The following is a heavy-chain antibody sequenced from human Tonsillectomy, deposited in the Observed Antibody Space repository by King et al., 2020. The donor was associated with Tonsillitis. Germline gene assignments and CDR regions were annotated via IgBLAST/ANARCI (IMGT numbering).Heavy chain of an antibody. V-gene: IGHV3-73*02. CDR1: GFTFSGSA. Sequence: VQLVESGGGLVQPGGSLKLSCAASGFTFSGSAMHWVRQASGKGLEWVGRIRSKANSYATAYAASVKGRFTISRDDSKNTAYLQMNSLKTEDTAVYYCHYSGSTLRGAFNIFFQGTMVTVSS. CDR3: HYSGSTLRGAFNI. J-gene: IGHJ3*02. D-gene: IGHD6-6*01. CDR2: IRSKANSYAT.